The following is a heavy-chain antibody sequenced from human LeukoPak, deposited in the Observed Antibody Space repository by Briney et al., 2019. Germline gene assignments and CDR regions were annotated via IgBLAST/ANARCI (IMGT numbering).Heavy chain of an antibody. D-gene: IGHD5-24*01. CDR2: ITTNTGNP. CDR1: GYTFTSHS. J-gene: IGHJ4*02. CDR3: ARDASTIRFDY. V-gene: IGHV7-4-1*02. Sequence: ASVKVSCKASGYTFTSHSINWLRQAPGQGLEWMGWITTNTGNPTYAQGFTGRFVFSLDTSVSTAYLQISSLKDEDTAVYYCARDASTIRFDYWGQGTLVTVSS.